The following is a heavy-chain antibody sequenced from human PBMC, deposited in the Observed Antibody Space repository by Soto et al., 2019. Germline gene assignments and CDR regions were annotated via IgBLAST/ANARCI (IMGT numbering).Heavy chain of an antibody. CDR1: GDSISGGDYY. Sequence: QVQLQESGPGLVKPSQTLSLICTVSGDSISGGDYYWSWVRQPPGKGLEWIGYIYYTGSAYYNPSLKGRVTISVDTSKNQFSLKLSSVTAADTAVYYCARDDNHDYGGRTLDFWGQGILVTVS. CDR2: IYYTGSA. V-gene: IGHV4-30-4*01. D-gene: IGHD4-17*01. CDR3: ARDDNHDYGGRTLDF. J-gene: IGHJ4*02.